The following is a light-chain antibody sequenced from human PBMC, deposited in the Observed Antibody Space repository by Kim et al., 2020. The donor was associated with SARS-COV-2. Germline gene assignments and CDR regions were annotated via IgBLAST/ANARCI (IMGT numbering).Light chain of an antibody. Sequence: PGASATRSRSARQSVSSSDLAWYLQKPGQAPRLLIYGASSRSTGIPDRISGRVSGTDFTLTINRLEPEDFAVYYCQQYGSSPPEYTCGRETKLDI. CDR2: GAS. CDR3: QQYGSSPPEYT. CDR1: QSVSSSD. V-gene: IGKV3-20*01. J-gene: IGKJ2*01.